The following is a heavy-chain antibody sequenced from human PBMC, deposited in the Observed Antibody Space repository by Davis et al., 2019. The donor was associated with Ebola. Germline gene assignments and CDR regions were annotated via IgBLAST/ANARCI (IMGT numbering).Heavy chain of an antibody. V-gene: IGHV1-46*02. D-gene: IGHD6-13*01. CDR1: GYTFNIYY. Sequence: AASVKVSCKASGYTFNIYYMYWVRQAPGQGLEWMGIINPSGGTTSYAQKFQGRVTMTRDTSTSTVYMELISLRSEDTAVYYCASPGIAAGALRYWGQGTLVTVSS. CDR2: INPSGGTT. J-gene: IGHJ4*02. CDR3: ASPGIAAGALRY.